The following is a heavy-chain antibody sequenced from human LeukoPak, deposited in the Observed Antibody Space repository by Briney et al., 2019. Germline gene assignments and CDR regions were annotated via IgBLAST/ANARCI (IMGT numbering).Heavy chain of an antibody. CDR3: TRPHYDSSGYYYAFDY. CDR1: GFTFSGSA. CDR2: IRSKANSYAT. V-gene: IGHV3-73*01. D-gene: IGHD3-22*01. J-gene: IGHJ4*02. Sequence: GGSLRLSCAASGFTFSGSAMHWVRQASGKGLEWVGRIRSKANSYATAYAASVKGRFTISRDGSKNTAYLQMNSLKTEDTAVYYYTRPHYDSSGYYYAFDYWGQGTLVTVSS.